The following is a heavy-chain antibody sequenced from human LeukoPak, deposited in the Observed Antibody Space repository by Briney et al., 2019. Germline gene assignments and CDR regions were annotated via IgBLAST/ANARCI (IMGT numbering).Heavy chain of an antibody. CDR1: GGSISRHY. CDR3: ARVLTAVAGPYYFDF. V-gene: IGHV4-4*07. J-gene: IGHJ4*02. Sequence: SETLSLTCTVSGGSISRHYWSWIRQPAGKGLEWIGRIYSSGNTNYNPSLNSRVTMSVDTSKNQFSLKLTSVTAADTAVYYCARVLTAVAGPYYFDFWGQGTLVIVSS. D-gene: IGHD6-19*01. CDR2: IYSSGNT.